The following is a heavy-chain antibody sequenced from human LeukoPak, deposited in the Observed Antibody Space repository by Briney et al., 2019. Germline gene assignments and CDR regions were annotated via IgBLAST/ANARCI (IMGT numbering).Heavy chain of an antibody. CDR2: IKSKTDGGTT. CDR1: GFTFSNAW. D-gene: IGHD2-21*02. V-gene: IGHV3-15*07. CDR3: TTALVTIDLLQRFDY. Sequence: GGSLRLSCAASGFTFSNAWMNWVRQAPGKGLEWVGRIKSKTDGGTTDYAAPVKGRFTISRDDSKNTPYLQMNSLKTEDTAVYYCTTALVTIDLLQRFDYWGQGTLVTVSS. J-gene: IGHJ4*02.